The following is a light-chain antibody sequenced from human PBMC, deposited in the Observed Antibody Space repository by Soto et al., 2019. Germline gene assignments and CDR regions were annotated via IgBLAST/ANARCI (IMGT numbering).Light chain of an antibody. CDR2: GAS. CDR1: QSVGGD. CDR3: QQYNNWPLT. V-gene: IGKV3-15*01. Sequence: EVVMTQSPATLSLSPGERATLSCRASQSVGGDLAWYQQKPGQAPRLLIYGASTRATGIPARFSGSGSATEFTLTISSLQSEDFAVYYCQQYNNWPLTFGGGTKVDIK. J-gene: IGKJ4*01.